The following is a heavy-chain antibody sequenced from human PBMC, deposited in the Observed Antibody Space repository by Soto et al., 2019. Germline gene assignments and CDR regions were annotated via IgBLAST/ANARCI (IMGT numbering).Heavy chain of an antibody. CDR2: IYWDDDR. J-gene: IGHJ4*01. D-gene: IGHD2-15*01. V-gene: IGHV2-5*02. CDR1: GFSLNTGGVG. Sequence: SGPTLVNPTQTLTLTCTFSGFSLNTGGVGVGWIRQTPGKALEWLALIYWDDDRRYSPSLKNRLTITKDTSKDQVVLTMTNLDPVDTATYFCAHSAPPRTLCNGATCPMVLFDSWGHGILVTVSS. CDR3: AHSAPPRTLCNGATCPMVLFDS.